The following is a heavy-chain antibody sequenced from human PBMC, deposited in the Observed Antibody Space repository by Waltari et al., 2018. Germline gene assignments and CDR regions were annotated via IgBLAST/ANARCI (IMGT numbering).Heavy chain of an antibody. J-gene: IGHJ4*02. Sequence: DVQLAASGGGLVHPGGSLRLCCASSGFTVSSTHMSWVRQSPGKGLEWVSVMYPPGSSYNADAVEGRFSISRDISQNTVHLQMNNLRLEDTAIYYCARARDEHTAMVFFDLWGQGTVVTVSS. CDR3: ARARDEHTAMVFFDL. CDR1: GFTVSSTH. D-gene: IGHD5-18*01. V-gene: IGHV3-66*02. CDR2: MYPPGSS.